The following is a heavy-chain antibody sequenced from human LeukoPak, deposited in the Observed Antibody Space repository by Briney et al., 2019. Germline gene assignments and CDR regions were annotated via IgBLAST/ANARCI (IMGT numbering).Heavy chain of an antibody. Sequence: SETLSLTCTVSGGSISSSSYYWVWVRQPPGKGLEWIGSIYHSGTTYSGSTYYNPSLKSRVTISLDTSKNQFSLKVGSMTAADTAVYYCARAGGYGLIDYWGQGTMVTVSS. CDR3: ARAGGYGLIDY. CDR2: IYHSGTTYSGST. CDR1: GGSISSSSYY. J-gene: IGHJ4*02. V-gene: IGHV4-39*07. D-gene: IGHD5-18*01.